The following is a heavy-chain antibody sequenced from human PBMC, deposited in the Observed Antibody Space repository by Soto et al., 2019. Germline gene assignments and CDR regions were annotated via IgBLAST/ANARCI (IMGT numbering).Heavy chain of an antibody. Sequence: SETLSLTCTASGGSISSYCRSWVRQPPGKGLEWIGFIYYSGSTNYNASLKSRGIISVDTSNNQLSLKLSSVTAADTAVYYCARATYYYDRSGYYGYYFDYWGQGTLVTVSS. CDR3: ARATYYYDRSGYYGYYFDY. J-gene: IGHJ4*02. CDR1: GGSISSYC. D-gene: IGHD3-22*01. CDR2: IYYSGST. V-gene: IGHV4-59*01.